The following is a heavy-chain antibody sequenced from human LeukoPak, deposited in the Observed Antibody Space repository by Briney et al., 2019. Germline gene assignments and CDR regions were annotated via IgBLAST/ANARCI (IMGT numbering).Heavy chain of an antibody. V-gene: IGHV4-30-4*01. CDR2: IYYSGST. Sequence: PSETLSLTCTVSGGSICSGDYYWSWIRQPPGKGLEWIGYIYYSGSTYYNPSLKSRVSISVDPSKNQSSLKLSSVTAADTAVYYCARAGYDILTGYPDAFDIWGQGTMVTVSS. D-gene: IGHD3-9*01. CDR3: ARAGYDILTGYPDAFDI. J-gene: IGHJ3*02. CDR1: GGSICSGDYY.